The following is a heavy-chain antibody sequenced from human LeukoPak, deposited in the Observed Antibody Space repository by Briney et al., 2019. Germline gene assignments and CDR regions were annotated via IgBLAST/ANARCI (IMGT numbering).Heavy chain of an antibody. V-gene: IGHV3-7*01. J-gene: IGHJ4*02. CDR1: GFTFSNYW. CDR3: ARDVTY. CDR2: IKPDGSEK. Sequence: GGSLRLSCAASGFTFSNYWMTWVRQAPGKGLEWVANIKPDGSEKYYVDSVKGRFTISRDNAKNSLYLQMNSLRAEDTAVYYCARDVTYWGQGTLVTVSS. D-gene: IGHD2-21*02.